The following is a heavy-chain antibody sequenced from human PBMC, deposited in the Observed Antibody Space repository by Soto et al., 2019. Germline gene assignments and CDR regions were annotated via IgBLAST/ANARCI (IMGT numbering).Heavy chain of an antibody. Sequence: LRLSCAASGFTFSSYAMSWFRQAPVKGLEWVSSISGSGGGTYYADSVKGRFTFSRDNSKNTLYLQMNSLRAEDTAVYYCAKFGMATTKRSPPYYIDYWGQGALVTVSS. D-gene: IGHD1-1*01. CDR3: AKFGMATTKRSPPYYIDY. J-gene: IGHJ4*02. CDR2: ISGSGGGT. CDR1: GFTFSSYA. V-gene: IGHV3-23*01.